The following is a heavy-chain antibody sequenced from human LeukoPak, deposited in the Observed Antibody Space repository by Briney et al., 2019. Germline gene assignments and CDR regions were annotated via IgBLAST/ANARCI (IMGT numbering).Heavy chain of an antibody. V-gene: IGHV1-69*05. J-gene: IGHJ3*02. Sequence: ASVKVSCKASVGTFSRYAISWVRQAPGQGLECMGRIIPIFGTANYAQKFQGRVTITTDESTSTAYMELSSLRSEDTAVYYCARVMYYDSSGLDYAFDIWGQGTMVTVSS. D-gene: IGHD3-22*01. CDR3: ARVMYYDSSGLDYAFDI. CDR1: VGTFSRYA. CDR2: IIPIFGTA.